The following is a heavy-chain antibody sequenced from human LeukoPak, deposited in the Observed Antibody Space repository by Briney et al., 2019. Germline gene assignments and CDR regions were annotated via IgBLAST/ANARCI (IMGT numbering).Heavy chain of an antibody. V-gene: IGHV1-69*05. Sequence: GASVKVSCKASGGTFSSYAISGVRQAPGQGLEWMGRIIPIFGTANYAQKFQGRVTINTDESTSTAYMELSSLRSEDTAVYYCARDHRYYYDSSGYYYLYWGQGTLVTVSS. J-gene: IGHJ4*02. CDR1: GGTFSSYA. CDR3: ARDHRYYYDSSGYYYLY. CDR2: IIPIFGTA. D-gene: IGHD3-22*01.